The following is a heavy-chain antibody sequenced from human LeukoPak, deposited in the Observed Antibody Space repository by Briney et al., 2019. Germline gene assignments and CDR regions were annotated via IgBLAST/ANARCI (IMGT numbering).Heavy chain of an antibody. CDR2: IKQDGSEK. D-gene: IGHD5-18*01. Sequence: GGSLRLSCAASGFTFSSYWMSWVRQAPGKGLEWVANIKQDGSEKYYVDSVKGRFTISRDNAKNSLYLQMNSLRAEDTAVYYCAREFGYTYYYYYYMDVWGKGTTVTVSS. J-gene: IGHJ6*03. V-gene: IGHV3-7*01. CDR1: GFTFSSYW. CDR3: AREFGYTYYYYYYMDV.